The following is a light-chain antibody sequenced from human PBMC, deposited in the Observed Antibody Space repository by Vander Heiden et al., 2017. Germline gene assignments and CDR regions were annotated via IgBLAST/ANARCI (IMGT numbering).Light chain of an antibody. V-gene: IGKV1-27*01. CDR3: QRYYSLPLT. J-gene: IGKJ1*01. Sequence: GDRVTITCRASQHITNFLAWYQQKPGQAPKLLIYGASTLQSGVPSRFSGGGFGTDFTLSISSLQPEDVATYYCQRYYSLPLTFGQGTKVEIK. CDR1: QHITNF. CDR2: GAS.